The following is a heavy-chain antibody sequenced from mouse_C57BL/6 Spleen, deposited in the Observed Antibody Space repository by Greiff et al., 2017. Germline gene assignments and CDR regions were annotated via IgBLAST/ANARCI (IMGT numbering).Heavy chain of an antibody. CDR1: GYTFTSYW. CDR2: IYPGSGST. CDR3: ARSMDYGSSPSY. J-gene: IGHJ3*01. D-gene: IGHD1-1*01. V-gene: IGHV1-55*01. Sequence: QVQLQQSGAELVKPGASVKMSCKASGYTFTSYWITWVKQRPGQGLEWIGDIYPGSGSTNYNEKFKSKATLTVDTSSSTAYMQLSSLTSEDSAVDYCARSMDYGSSPSYWGQGTLVTVSA.